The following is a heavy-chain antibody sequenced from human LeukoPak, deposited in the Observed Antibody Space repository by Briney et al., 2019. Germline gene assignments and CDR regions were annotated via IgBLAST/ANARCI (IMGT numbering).Heavy chain of an antibody. D-gene: IGHD3-22*01. J-gene: IGHJ4*02. CDR1: GFTFSNAW. Sequence: GGSLRLSCAASGFTFSNAWMSWVRQAPGKGLEWVGRIKSKTDGGTTDYAAPVKGRFTISRDDSKNTLYLQMNSLKTEDTAVYYCTTEDYYGSSGYYYPDYWGQGTLVTVSS. CDR2: IKSKTDGGTT. CDR3: TTEDYYGSSGYYYPDY. V-gene: IGHV3-15*01.